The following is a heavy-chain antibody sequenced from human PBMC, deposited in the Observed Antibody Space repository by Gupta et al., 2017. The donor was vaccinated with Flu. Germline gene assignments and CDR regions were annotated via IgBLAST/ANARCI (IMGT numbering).Heavy chain of an antibody. V-gene: IGHV4-34*01. CDR3: ARGNYYGGNSSLDY. CDR1: GGSFSGYY. Sequence: QVQLQQWGAGLLKPSETLSLTCAVYGGSFSGYYWSWIRQPPGKGLEWIGEINHSGSTNYNPSLKSRVTISVDTSKNQFSLKLRSVTAADTAVYYCARGNYYGGNSSLDYWGQGTLVTVYS. CDR2: INHSGST. J-gene: IGHJ4*02. D-gene: IGHD4-17*01.